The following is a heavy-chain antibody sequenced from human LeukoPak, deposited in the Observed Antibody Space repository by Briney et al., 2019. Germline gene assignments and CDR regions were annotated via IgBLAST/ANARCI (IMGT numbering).Heavy chain of an antibody. CDR1: GFTFSSYT. J-gene: IGHJ4*02. D-gene: IGHD4-17*01. V-gene: IGHV3-21*01. CDR2: ISSSSSYI. CDR3: ARDLEYDYGDPRFDY. Sequence: GGSLRLSCAASGFTFSSYTMNWVRQAPGKGLEWVSSISSSSSYIYYADSVKGRFTISRDNAKNSLYLQMNSLRAEDTAVYYCARDLEYDYGDPRFDYWGQGTLVTVSS.